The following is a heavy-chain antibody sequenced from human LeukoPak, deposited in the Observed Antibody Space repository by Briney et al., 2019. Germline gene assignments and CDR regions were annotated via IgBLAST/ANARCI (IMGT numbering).Heavy chain of an antibody. Sequence: GGSLRLSCAASGFTFSSYAMSWVRQAPGKGLEWVSAISGSGGSTYYADSVKGRFTISRDNSKNTLYLQMNSLRAEDTAVYYCALGWSYSLYGMDVWGQGTTVTVSS. D-gene: IGHD3/OR15-3a*01. J-gene: IGHJ6*02. CDR3: ALGWSYSLYGMDV. CDR2: ISGSGGST. V-gene: IGHV3-23*01. CDR1: GFTFSSYA.